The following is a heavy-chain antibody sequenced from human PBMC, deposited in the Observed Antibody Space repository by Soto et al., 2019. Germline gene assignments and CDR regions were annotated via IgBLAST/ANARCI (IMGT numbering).Heavy chain of an antibody. D-gene: IGHD3-22*01. J-gene: IGHJ3*01. V-gene: IGHV1-69*01. Sequence: QVQLIQSEAEVKKPGSSVWVSCTASGGIFGSHGFSWVRQAPGQRLEWVGGFIPIFRTLTYTEKFQARVRIDAEESTNTVYLDLSSLTSEDTAVYYCVRDRRIYYSDPHDEFVASDYEVWGQGTMVSVSS. CDR1: GGIFGSHG. CDR2: FIPIFRTL. CDR3: VRDRRIYYSDPHDEFVASDYEV.